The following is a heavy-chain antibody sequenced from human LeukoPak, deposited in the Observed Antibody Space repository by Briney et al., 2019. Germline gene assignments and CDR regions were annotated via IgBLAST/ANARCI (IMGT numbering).Heavy chain of an antibody. CDR2: IIPIFGTA. J-gene: IGHJ6*03. CDR3: ARGIAAAGDYYYYYMDV. V-gene: IGHV1-69*06. Sequence: SVKVSCKASGGTFSSYAISWVRRAPGQGLEWMGGIIPIFGTANYAQKFQGRVTITADKSTSTAYMELSSLRSEDTAVYYCARGIAAAGDYYYYYMDVWGKGTTVTVSS. CDR1: GGTFSSYA. D-gene: IGHD6-13*01.